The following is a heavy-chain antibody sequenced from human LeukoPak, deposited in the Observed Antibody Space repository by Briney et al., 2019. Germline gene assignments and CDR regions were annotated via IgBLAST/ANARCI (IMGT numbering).Heavy chain of an antibody. CDR1: GFTFSSYW. CDR3: ASIRGYGGHYFDY. D-gene: IGHD5-18*01. Sequence: PGGSLRLSCAASGFTFSSYWMSWVRQAPGKGLEWVANIKQDGSEKYYVDSVKGRFTISRDNAKNSLYLQMNSLRAEDTAVYYCASIRGYGGHYFDYWGQGTLVTVSS. CDR2: IKQDGSEK. V-gene: IGHV3-7*03. J-gene: IGHJ4*02.